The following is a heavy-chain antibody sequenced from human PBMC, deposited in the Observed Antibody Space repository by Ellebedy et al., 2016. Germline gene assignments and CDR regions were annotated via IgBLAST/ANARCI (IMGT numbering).Heavy chain of an antibody. J-gene: IGHJ6*04. CDR3: ARGSITVFGGVDV. Sequence: GESLKISXVASGFTFSSYWMHWVRQAPGKGLMWISRINPDGSSTNNADSVKGRFTTSRDNAKNTVYLQMNSLRAEDTAVYYCARGSITVFGGVDVWGKGTTVTISS. CDR2: INPDGSST. CDR1: GFTFSSYW. D-gene: IGHD3-3*01. V-gene: IGHV3-74*01.